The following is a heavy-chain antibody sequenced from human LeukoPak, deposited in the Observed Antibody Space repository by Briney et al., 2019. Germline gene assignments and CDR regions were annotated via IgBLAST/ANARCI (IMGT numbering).Heavy chain of an antibody. J-gene: IGHJ4*02. Sequence: SETLSLTRTVSGGSISSSSYYWGRIRQPPGKGLEWIGSIYYSGSTYYNPSLKSRVTISVDTSKNQFSLKLSSVTAADTAVYYCAKALSSALYSSSWYPFDYWGQGTLVTVSS. V-gene: IGHV4-39*01. CDR1: GGSISSSSYY. CDR3: AKALSSALYSSSWYPFDY. CDR2: IYYSGST. D-gene: IGHD6-13*01.